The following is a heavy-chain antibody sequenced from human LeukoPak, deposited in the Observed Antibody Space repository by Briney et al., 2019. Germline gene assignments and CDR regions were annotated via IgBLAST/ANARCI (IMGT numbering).Heavy chain of an antibody. D-gene: IGHD3-3*01. CDR1: GFTFSSYA. CDR3: AKAHPGGVVMGDFDY. Sequence: GGSLRLSCAASGFTFSSYAMSWVRQAPGKGLEWVSAISGSGGSTYYADSVKGRFTISRDNSENTLYLQMNSLRAEDTAVYYCAKAHPGGVVMGDFDYWGQGTLVTVSS. V-gene: IGHV3-23*01. CDR2: ISGSGGST. J-gene: IGHJ4*02.